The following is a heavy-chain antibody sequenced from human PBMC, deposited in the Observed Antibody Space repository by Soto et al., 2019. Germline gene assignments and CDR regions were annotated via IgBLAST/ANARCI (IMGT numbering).Heavy chain of an antibody. D-gene: IGHD6-13*01. V-gene: IGHV1-8*01. CDR1: GYTFTSYD. J-gene: IGHJ6*02. Sequence: QVQLVQSGAEVKKPGASVKVSCKASGYTFTSYDINWVRQATGQGLEWMGWMNPNSGNTGYAQKFQGRVTMTRKTSISTAYMELSSLRSEDTAVYYCARALAAAKRYGMDVWGQGTTVTVSS. CDR2: MNPNSGNT. CDR3: ARALAAAKRYGMDV.